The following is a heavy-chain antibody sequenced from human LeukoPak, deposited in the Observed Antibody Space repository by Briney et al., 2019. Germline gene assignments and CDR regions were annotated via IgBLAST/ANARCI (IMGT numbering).Heavy chain of an antibody. CDR3: ASLTAGSIWSVVFDY. Sequence: SETLSLTCTVSGGPLDRPYGSWIRPPPGKGLEWIGHVFYPGSTNYTPSLKGRVTMSLDTSRDQFSLRLTSVTAADTAMYYCASLTAGSIWSVVFDYWSQGTLVTVSS. CDR2: VFYPGST. D-gene: IGHD6-13*01. V-gene: IGHV4-59*11. J-gene: IGHJ4*02. CDR1: GGPLDRPY.